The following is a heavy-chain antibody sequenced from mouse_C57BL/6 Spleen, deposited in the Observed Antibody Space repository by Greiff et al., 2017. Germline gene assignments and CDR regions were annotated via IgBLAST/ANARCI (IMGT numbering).Heavy chain of an antibody. CDR1: GYAFSSYW. Sequence: VKLMESGAELVKPGASVKISCKASGYAFSSYWMNWVKQRPGKGLEWIGQIYPGDGDTNYNGKFKGKATLTADKSSSTAYMQLSSLTSEDSAVYFCARSEDKHPWFAYWGQGTLVTVSA. V-gene: IGHV1-80*01. CDR2: IYPGDGDT. J-gene: IGHJ3*01. CDR3: ARSEDKHPWFAY.